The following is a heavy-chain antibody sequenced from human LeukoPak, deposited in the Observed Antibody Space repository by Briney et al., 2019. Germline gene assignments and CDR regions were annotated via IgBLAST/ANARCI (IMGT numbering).Heavy chain of an antibody. D-gene: IGHD2-2*01. CDR1: GFTFSSFP. J-gene: IGHJ4*02. CDR2: ITNSGDRT. Sequence: PSGSLTLSCAASGFTFSSFPMSWVRQAPGKGLECVSSITNSGDRTYYANSVKGRFTISRDNSKITLYLKMNSLRVEDTALYYCAKRGGYCGSSNCWSGFDSWGQGTLVTVSS. V-gene: IGHV3-23*01. CDR3: AKRGGYCGSSNCWSGFDS.